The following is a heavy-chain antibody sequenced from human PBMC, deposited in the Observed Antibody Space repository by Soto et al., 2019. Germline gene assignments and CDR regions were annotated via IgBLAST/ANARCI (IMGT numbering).Heavy chain of an antibody. V-gene: IGHV3-23*01. CDR2: ISGSGGST. CDR1: GFTFSSYA. J-gene: IGHJ3*02. D-gene: IGHD1-26*01. CDR3: ASPLGVGATPPVYDAFDI. Sequence: GGSLRLSCAASGFTFSSYAMSWVRQAPGKGLEWASAISGSGGSTYYADSVKGRFTISRDNSKNTLYLQMNSLRAEDTAVYYCASPLGVGATPPVYDAFDIWGQGTMVTVSS.